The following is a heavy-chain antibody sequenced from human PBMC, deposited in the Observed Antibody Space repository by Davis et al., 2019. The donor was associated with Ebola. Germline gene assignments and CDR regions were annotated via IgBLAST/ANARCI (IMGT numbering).Heavy chain of an antibody. D-gene: IGHD5-12*01. Sequence: SETLSFTCAVPGGSISSSNWWSCVRQPPGKGLEWIGEIYNSGSTNYNPSLKSRVTISVDKSKNQSPLMLSSVTAADTAVYYCARSNYSSYDRALDYWGQGTLVTVSS. CDR1: GGSISSSNW. CDR3: ARSNYSSYDRALDY. V-gene: IGHV4-4*02. J-gene: IGHJ4*02. CDR2: IYNSGST.